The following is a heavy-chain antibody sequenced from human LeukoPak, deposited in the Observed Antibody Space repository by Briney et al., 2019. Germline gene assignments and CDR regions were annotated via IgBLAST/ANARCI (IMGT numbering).Heavy chain of an antibody. V-gene: IGHV4-59*01. D-gene: IGHD6-13*01. CDR2: IYYSGST. Sequence: SETLSLTCTVSGGSISSYYWSWIRQPPGKGLEWIGYIYYSGSTNYNPSLKSRVTISVDTSKNQFSLKLSSVTAADTAVYYCARGDGGYSSSWYVGYYYYYYMDVWGKGTTVTVSS. J-gene: IGHJ6*03. CDR3: ARGDGGYSSSWYVGYYYYYYMDV. CDR1: GGSISSYY.